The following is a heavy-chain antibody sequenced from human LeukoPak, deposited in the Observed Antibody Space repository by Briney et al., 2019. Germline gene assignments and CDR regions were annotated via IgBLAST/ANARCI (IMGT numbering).Heavy chain of an antibody. CDR1: GFTFSSHE. Sequence: PGGSLRLSCAASGFTFSSHEMNWVRQAPGKGLEWVSSISSSSSYIYYADSVKGRFTISRDNAKNSLYLQMNSLRAEDTAVYYCASLVGANSAFDIWGQGTMVTVSS. V-gene: IGHV3-21*01. J-gene: IGHJ3*02. CDR3: ASLVGANSAFDI. D-gene: IGHD1-26*01. CDR2: ISSSSSYI.